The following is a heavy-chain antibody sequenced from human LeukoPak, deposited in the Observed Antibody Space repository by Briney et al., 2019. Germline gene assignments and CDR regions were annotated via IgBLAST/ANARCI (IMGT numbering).Heavy chain of an antibody. CDR1: GFTFTTYP. Sequence: GGSLRLSCTASGFTFTTYPMHWVRQAPGKGLEWVAVIADDGKDKHYVESVKGRFTISRDNSKNTLYLQMNSLRVEDTAVYYCARDVGGMATEYYFDYWGQGTLATVSS. D-gene: IGHD5-24*01. CDR3: ARDVGGMATEYYFDY. J-gene: IGHJ4*02. CDR2: IADDGKDK. V-gene: IGHV3-30*04.